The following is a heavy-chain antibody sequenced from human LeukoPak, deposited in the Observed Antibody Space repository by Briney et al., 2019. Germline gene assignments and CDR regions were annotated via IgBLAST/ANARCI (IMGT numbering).Heavy chain of an antibody. Sequence: ASVKVSCKASGYTFTSYGISWVRQAPGQGLEWMGWISAYNGNTNYAQKLQGRVTMTTDTSTSTAYMELRSLRSEDTAVYYCASHLDCSSTSCYDYWGQGTLVTVSS. D-gene: IGHD2-2*01. V-gene: IGHV1-18*01. CDR3: ASHLDCSSTSCYDY. CDR1: GYTFTSYG. J-gene: IGHJ4*02. CDR2: ISAYNGNT.